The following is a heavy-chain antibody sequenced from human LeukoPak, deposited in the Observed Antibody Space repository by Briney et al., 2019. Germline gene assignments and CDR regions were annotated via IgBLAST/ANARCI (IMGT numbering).Heavy chain of an antibody. Sequence: ASVKVSCKASGYTFTGYYMHWVRQAPGQGLEWMGWINPNSGGTNYAQKFQGRVTMTRDTSISTAYMELSRLRSDDTAVYYCARALGVRRGSGWGYDSLGYWGQGTLVTVSS. D-gene: IGHD5-12*01. V-gene: IGHV1-2*02. CDR3: ARALGVRRGSGWGYDSLGY. CDR2: INPNSGGT. J-gene: IGHJ4*02. CDR1: GYTFTGYY.